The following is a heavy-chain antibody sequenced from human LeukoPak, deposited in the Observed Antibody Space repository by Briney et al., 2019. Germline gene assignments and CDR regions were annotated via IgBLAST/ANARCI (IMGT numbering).Heavy chain of an antibody. CDR1: GYSISSGYY. V-gene: IGHV4-38-2*02. Sequence: SETLSLTCTVSGYSISSGYYWGWIRQPPGKGLEWIWSIYHSGSTYYNPSLKSRVTISVDTSKNQFSLKLSSVTAADTAVYYCASSIYYYDSSGYYYGGAFDIWGQGTMVTVSS. CDR3: ASSIYYYDSSGYYYGGAFDI. J-gene: IGHJ3*02. CDR2: IYHSGST. D-gene: IGHD3-22*01.